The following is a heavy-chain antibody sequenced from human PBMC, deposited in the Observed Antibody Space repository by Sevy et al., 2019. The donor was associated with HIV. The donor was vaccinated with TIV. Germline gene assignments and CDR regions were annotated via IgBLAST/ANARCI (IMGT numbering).Heavy chain of an antibody. V-gene: IGHV3-33*01. CDR2: IWHDGKNK. J-gene: IGHJ6*02. CDR3: ARDQGKDAPMDV. D-gene: IGHD6-13*01. CDR1: GFTFRNYG. Sequence: GGSLRLSCVASGFTFRNYGMHWVRQAPGKGLEWVAVIWHDGKNKNYAESVKGRFTIFRDNSKNTLYLEMNSLRVEDTAVFYCARDQGKDAPMDVWGQGPRSPSP.